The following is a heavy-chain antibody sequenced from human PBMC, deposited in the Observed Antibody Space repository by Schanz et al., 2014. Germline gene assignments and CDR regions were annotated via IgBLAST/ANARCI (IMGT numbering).Heavy chain of an antibody. J-gene: IGHJ3*02. V-gene: IGHV1-8*01. CDR1: GYNITSND. Sequence: QVHLVQSGAEVKKPGASVKVSCKASGYNITSNDVTWVRQATGQGLEWMGWMNPNSGNTGYAQKYQGRVTMTTDTSTGTAYMELRSLRSDDTALYYCTRGGYSDALSAFDIWGQGTMVTVSS. CDR3: TRGGYSDALSAFDI. CDR2: MNPNSGNT. D-gene: IGHD5-18*01.